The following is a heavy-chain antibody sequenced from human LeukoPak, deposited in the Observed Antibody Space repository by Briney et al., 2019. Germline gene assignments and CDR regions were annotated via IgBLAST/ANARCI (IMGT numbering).Heavy chain of an antibody. V-gene: IGHV4-61*02. CDR2: IHTRGST. CDR1: GGSISSGTYY. D-gene: IGHD3-22*01. CDR3: ARGPASTELWLDYFDY. Sequence: PSQTLSLTYTVSGGSISSGTYYWSWIRQPAGKGLEWIGRIHTRGSTNYNPSLKSRVTISVDTSKNQFSLKLNSVTAADTAVYYCARGPASTELWLDYFDYWGQGTLVTVSS. J-gene: IGHJ4*02.